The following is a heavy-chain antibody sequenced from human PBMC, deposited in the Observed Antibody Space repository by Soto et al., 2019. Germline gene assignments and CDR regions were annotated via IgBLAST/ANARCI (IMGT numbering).Heavy chain of an antibody. V-gene: IGHV3-74*01. CDR1: GFTLSGRS. D-gene: IGHD3-10*01. J-gene: IGHJ6*04. CDR2: IDTAGTDS. CDR3: ARGWFGPDV. Sequence: EVQLVESGGGLVQPGGSLRLSCAASGFTLSGRSMHWVRQAPGKGLVWVSGIDTAGTDSTYADSVKGRFTSSRDNAKNMLYLQMNSMRVEGTAGYYCARGWFGPDVWGKGTTVTVSS.